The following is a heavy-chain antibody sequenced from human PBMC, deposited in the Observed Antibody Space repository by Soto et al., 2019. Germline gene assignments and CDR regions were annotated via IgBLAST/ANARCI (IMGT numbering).Heavy chain of an antibody. D-gene: IGHD3-16*01. CDR2: ISSSGSTI. J-gene: IGHJ4*02. CDR3: ARDRIMITFGGVIHKNPFDY. V-gene: IGHV3-48*04. CDR1: GFTFSSYS. Sequence: PGGSLRLSCAASGFTFSSYSMNWVRQAPGKGLEWVSSISSSGSTIYYADSVKGRFTISRDNAKNSLYLQMNSLRAEDTAAYYCARDRIMITFGGVIHKNPFDYWGQGTLVTVSS.